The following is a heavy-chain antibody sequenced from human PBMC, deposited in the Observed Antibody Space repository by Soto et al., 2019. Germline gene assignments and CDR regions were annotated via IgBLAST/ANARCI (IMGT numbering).Heavy chain of an antibody. CDR2: ISRSSSTT. CDR1: GFTFSSNS. D-gene: IGHD3-16*01. CDR3: AGYDEGGHCAW. J-gene: IGHJ4*02. V-gene: IGHV3-48*01. Sequence: EVQLVESGGGLVQPGGSLRLSCAASGFTFSSNSMNWVRQAPGKGLEWVSYISRSSSTTYYADSVKGRFTISRDSAKNSPHLQSNTPRAGCAAARCCAGYDEGGHCAWWGQASVVT.